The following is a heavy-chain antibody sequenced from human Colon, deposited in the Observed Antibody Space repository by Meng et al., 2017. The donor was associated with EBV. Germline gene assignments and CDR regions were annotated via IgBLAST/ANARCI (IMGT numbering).Heavy chain of an antibody. J-gene: IGHJ4*02. V-gene: IGHV4-39*01. CDR1: GGSIRSGPYC. D-gene: IGHD3-10*01. CDR2: IYYSGST. CDR3: ASYTSFSGSYYNGIDY. Sequence: RLRWSGQGLWKLSETLSLTCTVSGGSIRSGPYCWAWIRQPPGKGLEWIGSIYYSGSTYYNPSLKSRVTISVDSSKNQFSLKLTSVTAADTSLYYCASYTSFSGSYYNGIDYWGQGTLVTVSS.